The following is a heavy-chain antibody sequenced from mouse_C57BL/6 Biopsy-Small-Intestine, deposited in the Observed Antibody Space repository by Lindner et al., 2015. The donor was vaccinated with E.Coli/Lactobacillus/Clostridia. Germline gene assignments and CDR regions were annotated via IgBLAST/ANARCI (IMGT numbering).Heavy chain of an antibody. J-gene: IGHJ4*01. CDR1: GYTLSDQY. D-gene: IGHD3-1*01. CDR3: ARVGGQDGGFNY. CDR2: INPDSGGT. Sequence: SVKVSCKASGYTLSDQYIHWVRQAPGQGLEWMGWINPDSGGTNYAQKFQGRVTMTRDTSISTAYMELKRLKYDDTAVYYCARVGGQDGGFNYWGQGTLVAVSS. V-gene: IGHV1-84*02.